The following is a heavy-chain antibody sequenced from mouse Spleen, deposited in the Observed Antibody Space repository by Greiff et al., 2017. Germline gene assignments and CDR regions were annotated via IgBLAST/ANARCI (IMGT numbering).Heavy chain of an antibody. CDR2: ISSGGST. CDR3: ARHGNSWFAY. D-gene: IGHD2-1*01. J-gene: IGHJ3*01. V-gene: IGHV5-6-5*01. CDR1: GFTFSSYA. Sequence: EVKLVESGGGLVKPGGSLKLSCAASGFTFSSYAMSWVRQTPEKRLEWVASISSGGSTYYPDSVKGRFTISRDNAKNTLYLQMSSLRSEDTAMYYCARHGNSWFAYWGQGTLVTVSA.